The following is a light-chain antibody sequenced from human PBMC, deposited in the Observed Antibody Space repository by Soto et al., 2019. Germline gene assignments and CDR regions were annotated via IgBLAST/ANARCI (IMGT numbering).Light chain of an antibody. CDR2: DAS. Sequence: DIPMTQSPSTVSASVGDGVTITCRASQSISTWLAWYQQKPGKAPNLLIYDASTLESGGPSGFSGSGSGTEFTLTVSSLQPDDSATYYCQQYNRYPYTFGQGTKLEIK. CDR1: QSISTW. CDR3: QQYNRYPYT. V-gene: IGKV1-5*01. J-gene: IGKJ2*01.